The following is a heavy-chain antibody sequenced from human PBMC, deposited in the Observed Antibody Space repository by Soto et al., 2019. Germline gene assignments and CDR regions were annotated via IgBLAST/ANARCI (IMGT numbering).Heavy chain of an antibody. CDR2: IYSGGST. V-gene: IGHV3-53*04. J-gene: IGHJ4*02. Sequence: PGLSLRLSCSASVFTVSSNYMICVLQTPVKGLDWVSVIYSGGSTYYADSVKGRFTISRHNSKNTLYLQMNSLRAEDTAVYYCASPHDFWNPFSLDYWGQGTLVTVSS. CDR1: VFTVSSNY. D-gene: IGHD3-3*01. CDR3: ASPHDFWNPFSLDY.